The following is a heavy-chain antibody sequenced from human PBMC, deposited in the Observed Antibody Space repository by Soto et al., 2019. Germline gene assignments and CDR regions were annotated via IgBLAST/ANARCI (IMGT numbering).Heavy chain of an antibody. V-gene: IGHV1-18*01. CDR2: ISAYNGNT. J-gene: IGHJ6*02. Sequence: GASVKVSCKASGYTFTSYGISWVRQAPGQGLEWMGWISAYNGNTNYAQKLQGRVTMTTDTSTSTAYMELRSLRSDDTAVYYCARDHKVGAIHYYYYGMDVWGQGTTVTVSS. CDR3: ARDHKVGAIHYYYYGMDV. D-gene: IGHD1-26*01. CDR1: GYTFTSYG.